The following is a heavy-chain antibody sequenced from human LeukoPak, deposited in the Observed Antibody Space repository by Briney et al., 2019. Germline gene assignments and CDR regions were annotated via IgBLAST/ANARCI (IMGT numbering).Heavy chain of an antibody. CDR1: GYTFTGYY. D-gene: IGHD3-9*01. CDR2: INPNSGGT. V-gene: IGHV1-2*02. Sequence: ASVKVSCKASGYTFTGYYMNWVRQAPGQGLEWMGWINPNSGGTNYAQKFQGRVTMARDTSISTAYMGLSRLRSDDTAVYYCARAGDYDILTGYFPCWGQGTLVTVSS. J-gene: IGHJ4*02. CDR3: ARAGDYDILTGYFPC.